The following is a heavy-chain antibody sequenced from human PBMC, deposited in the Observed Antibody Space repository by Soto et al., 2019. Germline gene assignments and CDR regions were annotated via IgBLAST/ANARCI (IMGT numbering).Heavy chain of an antibody. CDR3: SRATGPHYYGSGSYPLY. CDR2: IIPIFGTA. V-gene: IGHV1-69*13. CDR1: EGTFLSNA. J-gene: IGHJ4*02. D-gene: IGHD3-10*01. Sequence: SGKVSFKASEGTFLSNAISWVRQAPGQGLEWMGGIIPIFGTANYAQKFQGRVTITADESTSTAYMELSSLRSEDTAVYYCSRATGPHYYGSGSYPLYWGQGTLVTVSS.